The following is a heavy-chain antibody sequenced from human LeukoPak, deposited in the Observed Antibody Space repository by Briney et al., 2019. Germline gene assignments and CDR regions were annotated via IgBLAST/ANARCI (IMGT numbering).Heavy chain of an antibody. CDR3: AKVSSGSYFLFDY. D-gene: IGHD1-26*01. CDR2: ISGSGGST. V-gene: IGHV3-23*01. J-gene: IGHJ4*02. Sequence: VXAISGSGGSTYYADSVKGRFTISRDNSKNTLYLQMNSLRAEDTAVYYCAKVSSGSYFLFDYWGQGTLVTVSS.